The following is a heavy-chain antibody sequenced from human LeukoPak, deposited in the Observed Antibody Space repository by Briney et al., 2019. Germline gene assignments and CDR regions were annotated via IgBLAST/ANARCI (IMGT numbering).Heavy chain of an antibody. V-gene: IGHV3-7*05. CDR2: IKQDVSEK. J-gene: IGHJ4*02. CDR1: GFTFSNYW. CDR3: ASTQTFDY. Sequence: QPGGSLRLSCAASGFTFSNYWMSWVRQAPGKGLEWVANIKQDVSEKYYADSVKGRFTISRDNAKSSLYLQLNSLRVEDTAVYHCASTQTFDYWGQGTRVTVSS.